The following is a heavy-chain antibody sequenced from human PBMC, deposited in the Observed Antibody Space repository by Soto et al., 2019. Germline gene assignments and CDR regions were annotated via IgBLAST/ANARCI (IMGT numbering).Heavy chain of an antibody. CDR2: INHSGST. V-gene: IGHV4-34*01. Sequence: QVQLQQWGAGLLKPSETLSLTCAVYGGSFSGYYWNWIRQPPGKGLEWIGEINHSGSTNNNPSLKSPVTISVSTSTHQCTLKLSSVTSADTAVYYCARGYGSNLDYWCEGTLVTVSS. CDR1: GGSFSGYY. CDR3: ARGYGSNLDY. D-gene: IGHD4-4*01. J-gene: IGHJ4*02.